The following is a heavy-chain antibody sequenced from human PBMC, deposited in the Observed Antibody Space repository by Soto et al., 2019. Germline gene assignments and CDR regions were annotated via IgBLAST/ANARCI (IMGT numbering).Heavy chain of an antibody. CDR2: IYPGGSDT. V-gene: IGHV5-51*01. Sequence: ESLKISCKGYEYKFSSYWIAWVRQMPGKGLEWMGIIYPGGSDTRYSPSFQGQVTMSADKYINTAYLQMNSLRAEDTAVYYCAKDVLRFLEWLAFYGMDVWGQGTTVTVSS. CDR3: AKDVLRFLEWLAFYGMDV. D-gene: IGHD3-3*01. J-gene: IGHJ6*02. CDR1: EYKFSSYW.